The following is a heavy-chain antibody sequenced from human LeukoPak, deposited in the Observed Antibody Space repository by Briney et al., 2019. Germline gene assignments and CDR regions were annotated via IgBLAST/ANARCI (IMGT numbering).Heavy chain of an antibody. J-gene: IGHJ6*03. D-gene: IGHD5-12*01. Sequence: PSETLSLTCAVYGGSFSGYYWSWIRQPPGKGLEWIGEINHSGSTNYNPSLKSRVTISVDTSKNQFSLKLSSVTAADTAVYYCARRALTITQELYYYYYMDVWGKGTTVTVS. CDR2: INHSGST. CDR1: GGSFSGYY. CDR3: ARRALTITQELYYYYYMDV. V-gene: IGHV4-34*01.